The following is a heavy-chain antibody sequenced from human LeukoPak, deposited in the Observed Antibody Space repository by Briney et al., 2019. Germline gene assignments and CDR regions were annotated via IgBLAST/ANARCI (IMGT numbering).Heavy chain of an antibody. J-gene: IGHJ2*01. D-gene: IGHD3-22*01. Sequence: SETLSLTCTVSGGSISSYYCSWIRQPAGRGLEWIGRIYTSGSTYYNPSLKSRVTMSVDTSKKQFSLKLGPVTAADTAVYYCATTIDLYDSSSYYWSFDLWGRGTLVTVSS. CDR2: IYTSGST. CDR1: GGSISSYY. V-gene: IGHV4-4*07. CDR3: ATTIDLYDSSSYYWSFDL.